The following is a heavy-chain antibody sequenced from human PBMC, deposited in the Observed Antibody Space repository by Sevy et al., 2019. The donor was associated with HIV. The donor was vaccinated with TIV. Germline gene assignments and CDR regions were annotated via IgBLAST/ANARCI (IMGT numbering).Heavy chain of an antibody. CDR3: AGENAWGRGYS. Sequence: SETLSLTCTVSGGSITSLYWNWIRQPPGKGLEWMANIYYNGTINYNPSLKSRVTLSLDPSKNQFSLRLSSVTAADTAMYYCAGENAWGRGYSWGQGTLVTVSS. V-gene: IGHV4-59*08. CDR1: GGSITSLY. D-gene: IGHD1-26*01. CDR2: IYYNGTI. J-gene: IGHJ4*02.